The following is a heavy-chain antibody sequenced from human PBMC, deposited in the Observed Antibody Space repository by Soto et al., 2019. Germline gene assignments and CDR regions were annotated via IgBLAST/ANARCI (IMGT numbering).Heavy chain of an antibody. J-gene: IGHJ3*02. CDR1: GGSISSSNW. Sequence: SETLSLTCAVSGGSISSSNWWSWVRQPPGKGLEWIGEIYHSGSTNYNPSLKSRVTISVDKSKNQFSLKLSSVTAADTAVYYCARGAKIAAAGTGGDAFDIWGQVTMVTVSS. V-gene: IGHV4-4*02. D-gene: IGHD6-13*01. CDR2: IYHSGST. CDR3: ARGAKIAAAGTGGDAFDI.